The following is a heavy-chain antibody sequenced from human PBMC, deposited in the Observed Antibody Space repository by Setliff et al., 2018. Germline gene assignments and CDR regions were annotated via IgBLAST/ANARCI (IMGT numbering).Heavy chain of an antibody. J-gene: IGHJ4*02. CDR1: GDSINSDY. CDR3: AKGRGEMDS. CDR2: IHYTGST. D-gene: IGHD3-10*01. Sequence: SETLSLTCSVYGDSINSDYWAWIRQTPGKGLEWIGYIHYTGSTNYNPSLKSRVSISIDTSKNQFSLNVRSVTAADTAIYYCAKGRGEMDSWGQGILVTVSS. V-gene: IGHV4-59*01.